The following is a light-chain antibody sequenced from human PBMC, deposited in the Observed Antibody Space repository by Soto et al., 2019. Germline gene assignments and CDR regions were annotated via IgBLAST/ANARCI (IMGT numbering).Light chain of an antibody. CDR3: QAWDSSTVV. CDR1: KLGHKY. J-gene: IGLJ2*01. V-gene: IGLV3-1*01. Sequence: SYELTQPPSVSVSPGQTASITCSGDKLGHKYASWYQQKPGQSPVLVIYQNNKRPSGIPERFSGSNSGNTATLTISGTQAMDEADYYCQAWDSSTVVFGGGTQLTVL. CDR2: QNN.